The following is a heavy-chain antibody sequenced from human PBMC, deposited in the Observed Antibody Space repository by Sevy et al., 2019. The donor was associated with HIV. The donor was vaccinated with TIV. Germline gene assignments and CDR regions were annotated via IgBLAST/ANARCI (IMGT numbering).Heavy chain of an antibody. J-gene: IGHJ4*02. CDR1: GYTFTGYY. D-gene: IGHD2-2*01. CDR3: AGYCSSTSCLLPDY. Sequence: ASVKVSCKASGYTFTGYYMHWVRQAPGQGLEWMGWINPNSGGTNYAQKFQGRVTMTRDTSISTAYLELSRLRSDDTAVYYCAGYCSSTSCLLPDYWGQGTLVTVSS. V-gene: IGHV1-2*02. CDR2: INPNSGGT.